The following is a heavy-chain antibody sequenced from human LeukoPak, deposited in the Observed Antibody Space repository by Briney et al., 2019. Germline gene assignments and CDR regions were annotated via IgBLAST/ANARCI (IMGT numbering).Heavy chain of an antibody. J-gene: IGHJ4*02. CDR1: SGSISTYY. CDR3: ARGTYYDSRFDY. CDR2: IYYSGST. D-gene: IGHD3-22*01. V-gene: IGHV4-59*01. Sequence: SETLSLTCSVSSGSISTYYWSWIRQPPGKGLELIGYIYYSGSTNYNPSLKSRVTISVDTSKNQFSLKLTSVTAADTAVYFCARGTYYDSRFDYWGQGTLVTVSS.